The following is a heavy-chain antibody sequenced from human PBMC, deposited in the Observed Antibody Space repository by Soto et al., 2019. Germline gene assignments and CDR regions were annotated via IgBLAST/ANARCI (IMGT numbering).Heavy chain of an antibody. CDR3: TPGTSDY. CDR1: GFTFSNAW. V-gene: IGHV3-15*01. CDR2: IKSKTEGGTT. J-gene: IGHJ4*02. Sequence: PWGTLRLSCAASGFTFSNAWMSWVRQAPGKGLEWVGSIKSKTEGGTTDYAAPVKGRFTISRDDSKNTLYLQMNSLKTEDTGVYYCTPGTSDYWGQGTLVTVSS.